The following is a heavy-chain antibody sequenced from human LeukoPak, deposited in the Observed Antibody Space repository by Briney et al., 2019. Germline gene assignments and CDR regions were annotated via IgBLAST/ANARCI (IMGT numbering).Heavy chain of an antibody. CDR3: ARTDTADY. V-gene: IGHV3-7*01. CDR2: IKQDGSEK. J-gene: IGHJ4*02. Sequence: GGSLRLSCVASGFTFNSYWMNWVRQAPGKGLEWVANIKQDGSEKYYVDSVKGRFTISRDNAKNSLYLQMNSLRAEDTAVYYCARTDTADYWGQGTLVTVSS. CDR1: GFTFNSYW.